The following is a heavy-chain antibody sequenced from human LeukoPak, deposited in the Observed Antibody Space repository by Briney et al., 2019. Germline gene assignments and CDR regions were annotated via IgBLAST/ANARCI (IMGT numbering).Heavy chain of an antibody. Sequence: GGSLRLSCAASGFTFSGYAMHWVRHAQAQGLEWAAVISYDGSNKYYADSVKGRFTISRDNSKNTLYLQMNSLIAEDTALYYCATYGGYWGQGTLVSVSS. CDR1: GFTFSGYA. CDR2: ISYDGSNK. J-gene: IGHJ4*02. CDR3: ATYGGY. D-gene: IGHD4-23*01. V-gene: IGHV3-30-3*01.